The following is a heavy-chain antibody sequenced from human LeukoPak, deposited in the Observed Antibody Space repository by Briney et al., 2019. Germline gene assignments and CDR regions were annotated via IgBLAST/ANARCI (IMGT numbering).Heavy chain of an antibody. V-gene: IGHV3-53*04. CDR2: FYSGGST. D-gene: IGHD3-22*01. CDR3: ARVLDSSGYYPYYFDY. CDR1: GFTVSDNY. J-gene: IGHJ4*02. Sequence: PGGSLRLSCAASGFTVSDNYMSWVRQAPGKGLEWASVFYSGGSTYYADSVKGRFTISRHNSKNTLYLQMNSLRAEDTAVYYCARVLDSSGYYPYYFDYWGQGTLVTVSS.